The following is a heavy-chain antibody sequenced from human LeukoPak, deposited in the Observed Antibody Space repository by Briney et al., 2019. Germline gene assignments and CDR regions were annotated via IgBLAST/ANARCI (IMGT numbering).Heavy chain of an antibody. V-gene: IGHV3-30*19. D-gene: IGHD5-18*01. CDR3: ARDTAMVTGYFDY. CDR1: TFTFSSYG. Sequence: PGGSLRLSCAASTFTFSSYGLHWVRQPPGKGLEWVAVISYDGNSKFYADSVKGRFTISRDNSRSTVFLQMNGLRLEDTAVYYCARDTAMVTGYFDYWGQGTLVTVS. CDR2: ISYDGNSK. J-gene: IGHJ4*02.